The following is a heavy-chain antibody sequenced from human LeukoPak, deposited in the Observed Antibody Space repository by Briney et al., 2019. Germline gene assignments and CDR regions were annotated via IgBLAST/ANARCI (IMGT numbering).Heavy chain of an antibody. V-gene: IGHV4-34*01. Sequence: SETLSLTCAVFGGSFSNYYWTLVRQPPGTGLEWIGEINHSGSTNYNPSLKSRVTISVDTSKSQFSLKLNSVTAADTAVYYCARSGWYSFDNWGQGGLVTVSS. D-gene: IGHD6-19*01. CDR1: GGSFSNYY. CDR2: INHSGST. CDR3: ARSGWYSFDN. J-gene: IGHJ4*02.